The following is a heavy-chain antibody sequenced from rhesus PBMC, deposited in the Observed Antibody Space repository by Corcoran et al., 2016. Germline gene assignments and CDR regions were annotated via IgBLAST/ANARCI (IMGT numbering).Heavy chain of an antibody. CDR1: GFTFSSYW. V-gene: IGHV3S25*01. J-gene: IGHJ6*01. CDR2: INSGGGST. CDR3: AREDYNIWTGYFYGLDS. D-gene: IGHD3-3*01. Sequence: EVQLVESGGGLVQPGGSLRLSCAASGFTFSSYWMNWVRQAPGQGLEWVSAINSGGGSTYNADSVKGRFTNSRDNSKNTLSLQMNSLRAEDTAVYYCAREDYNIWTGYFYGLDSWGQGVVVTVSS.